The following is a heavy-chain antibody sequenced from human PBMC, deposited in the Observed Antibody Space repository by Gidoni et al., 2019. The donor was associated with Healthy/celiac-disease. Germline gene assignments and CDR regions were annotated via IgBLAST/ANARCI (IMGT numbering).Heavy chain of an antibody. V-gene: IGHV4-59*08. Sequence: QVQLQESGPGLVKPSETLSLTCTVSGGSISSYYWSWIRQPPGKGLEWIGYIYYSGSTNYNPSLKSRVTISVDTSKNQFSLKLSSVTAADTAVYYCARLSGYSYGYPEWGQGTLVTVSS. CDR2: IYYSGST. CDR3: ARLSGYSYGYPE. J-gene: IGHJ4*02. CDR1: GGSISSYY. D-gene: IGHD5-18*01.